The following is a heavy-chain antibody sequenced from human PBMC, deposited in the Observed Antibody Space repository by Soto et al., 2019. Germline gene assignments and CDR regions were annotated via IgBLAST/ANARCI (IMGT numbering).Heavy chain of an antibody. D-gene: IGHD3-22*01. Sequence: QVQLVQSGAQVKKPGASVKVSCKASCYTFTSSGISWVRQAPGQGLEWMGWISAHTGSSEYAQRFQGRVTMTTDRSTSTAYMELRSLRSDDTAVYYCARAFFYQGSDSRGYSFDAFDFWGPGTLVTVSS. CDR2: ISAHTGSS. CDR1: CYTFTSSG. CDR3: ARAFFYQGSDSRGYSFDAFDF. V-gene: IGHV1-18*01. J-gene: IGHJ3*01.